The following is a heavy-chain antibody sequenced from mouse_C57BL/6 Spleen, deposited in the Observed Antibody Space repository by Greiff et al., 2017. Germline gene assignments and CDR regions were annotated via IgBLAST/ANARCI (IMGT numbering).Heavy chain of an antibody. V-gene: IGHV7-3*01. J-gene: IGHJ2*01. Sequence: EVMLVESGGGLVQPGGSLSLSCAASGFTFTDYYMSWVRQPPGKALEWLGFIRNKANGYTTEYSASVKGRFTISRDNSQSILYLQMNALRAEDSSTYYCARSPDYYGSSPLDYWGQGTTLTVSS. CDR1: GFTFTDYY. CDR2: IRNKANGYTT. CDR3: ARSPDYYGSSPLDY. D-gene: IGHD1-1*01.